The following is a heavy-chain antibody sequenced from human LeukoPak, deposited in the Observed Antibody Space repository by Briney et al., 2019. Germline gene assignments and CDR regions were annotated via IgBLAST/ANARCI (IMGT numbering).Heavy chain of an antibody. CDR1: GFTFSSYA. CDR3: AKDDAYSSSWYALDI. Sequence: GGSLRLSCAASGFTFSSYAMHWVRQAPGKGLEWVTVISYDGSNRYYADSVKGRFTIPRDNSKNTLSLQMNSLRAEDTAVYYCAKDDAYSSSWYALDIWGQGTMVTVSS. V-gene: IGHV3-30*18. CDR2: ISYDGSNR. D-gene: IGHD6-13*01. J-gene: IGHJ3*02.